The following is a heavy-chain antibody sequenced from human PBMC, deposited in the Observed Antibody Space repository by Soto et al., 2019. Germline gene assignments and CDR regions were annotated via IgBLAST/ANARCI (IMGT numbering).Heavy chain of an antibody. Sequence: SETLSPTCPVSGGSISSYYWSWIRQPPGKGLEWIGYIYYSGSTNYNPSLKGRVTISVDTSKNQFSLKLSSVTAADTAVYYCARGRRHNGFDPWGQGTLVTVSS. J-gene: IGHJ5*02. CDR2: IYYSGST. CDR1: GGSISSYY. V-gene: IGHV4-59*01. CDR3: ARGRRHNGFDP.